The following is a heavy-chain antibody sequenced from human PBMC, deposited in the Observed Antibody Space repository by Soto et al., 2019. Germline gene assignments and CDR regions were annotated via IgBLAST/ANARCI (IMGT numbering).Heavy chain of an antibody. J-gene: IGHJ3*02. V-gene: IGHV4-30-4*01. CDR1: GGSISSGDYY. CDR2: IYYSGST. D-gene: IGHD3-10*01. CDR3: AREFYYYGSGSYYKGYDAFDI. Sequence: QVQLQESGPGLVKPSQTLSLTCTVSGGSISSGDYYWSWIRQPPGKGLEWIGDIYYSGSTYYNPSLKSRVTISVDTSKNQFSLKLSSVTAADTAVYYCAREFYYYGSGSYYKGYDAFDIWGQGTMVTVSS.